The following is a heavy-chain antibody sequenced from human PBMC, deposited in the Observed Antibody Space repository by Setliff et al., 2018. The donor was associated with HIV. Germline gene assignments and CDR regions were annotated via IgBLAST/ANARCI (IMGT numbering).Heavy chain of an antibody. J-gene: IGHJ6*03. V-gene: IGHV1-8*02. D-gene: IGHD6-13*01. Sequence: ASVKVSCKASGDTFTTYDINWVRQATGQGPEWIGWMNTNSGNTGYAQKFQVRVTMTRNTSISTAYMELSSLRSEDTAVYFCARMSSNIYFHMDVWGRGTTVTVSS. CDR1: GDTFTTYD. CDR2: MNTNSGNT. CDR3: ARMSSNIYFHMDV.